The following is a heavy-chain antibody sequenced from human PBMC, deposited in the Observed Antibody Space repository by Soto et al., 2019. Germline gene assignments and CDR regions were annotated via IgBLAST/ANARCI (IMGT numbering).Heavy chain of an antibody. Sequence: QVHLQQWGAGLLRPSETLSLTCNVSGGSLTGYFWNWIRQPPGRPMEWIGEVNHAGAATYNPSLRSRFTLSVDTSKNQFSLRLASVAATDTALYFCARGYFTRQSLDYWDQGALVTVSS. CDR2: VNHAGAA. CDR3: ARGYFTRQSLDY. CDR1: GGSLTGYF. J-gene: IGHJ4*02. V-gene: IGHV4-34*01.